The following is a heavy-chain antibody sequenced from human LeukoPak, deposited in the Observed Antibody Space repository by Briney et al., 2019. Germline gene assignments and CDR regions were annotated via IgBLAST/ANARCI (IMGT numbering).Heavy chain of an antibody. D-gene: IGHD2-15*01. CDR3: ARERWHCRVNCYSVYYYALDV. CDR2: INPGNGDT. V-gene: IGHV1-3*01. CDR1: GYTFTSYY. J-gene: IGHJ6*02. Sequence: ASVKVSCKASGYTFTSYYMHWVRQAPGQGLERLGWINPGNGDTKYSQNFQGRVTVTSDTSAATVYVELNSLTSEDTAVYYCARERWHCRVNCYSVYYYALDVWGQGTTVTVSS.